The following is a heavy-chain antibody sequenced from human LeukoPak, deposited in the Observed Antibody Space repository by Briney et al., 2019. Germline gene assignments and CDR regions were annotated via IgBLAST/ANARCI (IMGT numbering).Heavy chain of an antibody. CDR1: GYTFTNYA. CDR3: ARYYYDSSSFYTHFDY. Sequence: ASVKVSCKASGYTFTNYAFTWVRQAPGQGLEWMGWISSYNGNTNYAQKFQGSVTLTTDTSTETAYMELRSLRSDDTAVYYCARYYYDSSSFYTHFDYWGQGTLVTVSS. V-gene: IGHV1-18*01. D-gene: IGHD3-22*01. CDR2: ISSYNGNT. J-gene: IGHJ4*02.